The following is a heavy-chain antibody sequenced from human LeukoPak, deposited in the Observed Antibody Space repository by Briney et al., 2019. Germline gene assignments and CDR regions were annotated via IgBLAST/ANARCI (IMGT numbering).Heavy chain of an antibody. CDR2: INPSGGST. D-gene: IGHD6-6*01. J-gene: IGHJ4*02. Sequence: GASVKVSCKASGYTFTSYYMHWVRQAPGQGLEWMGIINPSGGSTSYARRFQGRVTMTRDMSTSTVYMELSSLRSEDTAVYYCAVIAARGPYFVYWGQGTLVTVSS. CDR3: AVIAARGPYFVY. V-gene: IGHV1-46*01. CDR1: GYTFTSYY.